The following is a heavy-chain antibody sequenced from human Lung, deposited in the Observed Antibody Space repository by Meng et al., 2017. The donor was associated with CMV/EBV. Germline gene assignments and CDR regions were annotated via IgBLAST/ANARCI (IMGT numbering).Heavy chain of an antibody. CDR1: GFTFSSYE. D-gene: IGHD3-16*01. CDR2: ISSSGSTI. CDR3: ARDTGWDLHPYYFDY. V-gene: IGHV3-48*03. Sequence: SCAASGFTFSSYEMNWVRQAPGKGLEWVSYISSSGSTIHYADSVKGRFTISRDKAKESLYLQMNSLRAEDTAIYYCARDTGWDLHPYYFDYWGQGXLVTVSS. J-gene: IGHJ4*02.